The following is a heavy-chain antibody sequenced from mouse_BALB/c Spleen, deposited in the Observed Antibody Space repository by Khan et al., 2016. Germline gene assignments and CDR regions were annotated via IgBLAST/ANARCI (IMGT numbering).Heavy chain of an antibody. J-gene: IGHJ3*01. CDR3: ARSYYGNYAWFAY. CDR1: GFNIIHYY. V-gene: IGHV14-1*02. CDR2: IDPENGNT. D-gene: IGHD2-10*01. Sequence: VQLQQPGAELVRPGALVKLSCKASGFNIIHYYMHWVKQRPEQGLEWIGWIDPENGNTINDPKFQGKAIITADTSSNTVYLQLTSLTSEDTAVYYCARSYYGNYAWFAYWGQGTLVTVSA.